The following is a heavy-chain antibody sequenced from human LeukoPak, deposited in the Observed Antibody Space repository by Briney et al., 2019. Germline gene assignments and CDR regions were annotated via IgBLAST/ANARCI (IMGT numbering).Heavy chain of an antibody. V-gene: IGHV1-2*06. CDR2: IKPDSGSS. J-gene: IGHJ4*02. CDR1: GYTFTAYY. D-gene: IGHD6-19*01. CDR3: ARARVPIAVAGLYYFDY. Sequence: ASVKVSCKASGYTFTAYYIHSLRQTPGQGHEWMGRIKPDSGSSHYAQKFPSRVTMTRDTPSNSAYMDLTSLKSDDTSLYYCARARVPIAVAGLYYFDYWGQGALVTVSS.